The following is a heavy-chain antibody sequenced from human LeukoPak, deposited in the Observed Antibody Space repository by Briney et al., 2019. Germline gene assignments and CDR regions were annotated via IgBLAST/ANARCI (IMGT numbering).Heavy chain of an antibody. CDR2: IGGSGGST. D-gene: IGHD5-18*01. CDR1: GFTFSTYA. J-gene: IGHJ4*02. CDR3: ATIDMVTFNS. Sequence: GGSLRLSCAGSGFTFSTYAMSWVRQAPGKGLEWVSAIGGSGGSTYYADSVKGRFTISRDNSKNTLYLQMNSLRAEDTAVYFCATIDMVTFNSWGQGTLVTVSS. V-gene: IGHV3-23*01.